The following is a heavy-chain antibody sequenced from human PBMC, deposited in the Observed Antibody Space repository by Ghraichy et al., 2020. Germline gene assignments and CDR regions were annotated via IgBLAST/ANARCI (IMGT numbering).Heavy chain of an antibody. CDR2: IYSGGGT. Sequence: GGSLRLSCAASGFSVSSNDLNWVRQAPGKGLEWVSLIYSGGGTHYADSVKGRFTISRDNSKNTVYLQMNSLKTEDTAVYYCARRPVVELPGSGGDNWGQGVLVTVS. J-gene: IGHJ4*02. V-gene: IGHV3-53*01. CDR3: ARRPVVELPGSGGDN. D-gene: IGHD3-10*01. CDR1: GFSVSSND.